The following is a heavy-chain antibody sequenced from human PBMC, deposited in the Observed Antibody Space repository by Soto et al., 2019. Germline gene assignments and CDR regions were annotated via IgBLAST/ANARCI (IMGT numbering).Heavy chain of an antibody. Sequence: GGSLRLGCAACGVSFCSYWMSWVRQAPGKGLEWVANIKQDGSEKYYVDSVKGRFTISRGNAKNSLYLQMNSLRAEDTAVYYCARDPNIVLVPAAVRSYYYYYGMDVWGQGTTVTVSS. CDR1: GVSFCSYW. CDR2: IKQDGSEK. J-gene: IGHJ6*02. V-gene: IGHV3-7*01. CDR3: ARDPNIVLVPAAVRSYYYYYGMDV. D-gene: IGHD2-2*01.